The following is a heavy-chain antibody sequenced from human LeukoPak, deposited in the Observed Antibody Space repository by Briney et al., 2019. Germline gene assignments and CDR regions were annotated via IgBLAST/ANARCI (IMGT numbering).Heavy chain of an antibody. Sequence: GGSLRLSCAASGFTLSSYGMHWVRQAPGKGLEWVSAISGSGGSTYYADSVKGRFTISRDNSKNTLYLQMNSLRAEDTAVYYCAKSYDSSGYYYVMSDYWGQGTLVTVSS. CDR2: ISGSGGST. CDR3: AKSYDSSGYYYVMSDY. D-gene: IGHD3-22*01. V-gene: IGHV3-23*01. CDR1: GFTLSSYG. J-gene: IGHJ4*02.